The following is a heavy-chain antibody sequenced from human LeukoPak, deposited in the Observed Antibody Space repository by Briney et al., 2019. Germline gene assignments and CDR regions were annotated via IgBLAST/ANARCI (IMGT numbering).Heavy chain of an antibody. J-gene: IGHJ4*02. D-gene: IGHD2-2*01. CDR3: ARDNLATAAIDY. V-gene: IGHV3-23*01. CDR2: ISGGGETT. Sequence: PGGSLRLSCAASGFTFNNYAMNWVRQAPGKGLEWVSSISGGGETTYYADSAKGRFTISRDNSQNTLYLQMNSLRAEDTAVYYCARDNLATAAIDYWGQGTLVTVSS. CDR1: GFTFNNYA.